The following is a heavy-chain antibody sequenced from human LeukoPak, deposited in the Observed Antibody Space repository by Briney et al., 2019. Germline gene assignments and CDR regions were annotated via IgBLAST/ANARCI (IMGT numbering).Heavy chain of an antibody. J-gene: IGHJ3*02. CDR3: ARGGDSSTYYLTDAFDI. Sequence: SETLSLTSAVYGGSFSGYYWSWIRQPPGKGLEWIGEINHSGSTNYNPSLKSRVTISVDTSKNQFSLKLSSVTAADTAVYYCARGGDSSTYYLTDAFDIWGQGTMVTVSS. CDR2: INHSGST. D-gene: IGHD3-22*01. V-gene: IGHV4-34*01. CDR1: GGSFSGYY.